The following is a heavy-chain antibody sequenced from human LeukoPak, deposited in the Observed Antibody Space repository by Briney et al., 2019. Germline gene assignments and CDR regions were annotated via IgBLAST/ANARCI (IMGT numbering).Heavy chain of an antibody. V-gene: IGHV3-21*01. Sequence: GGSLRLSCAASGFTFNTYSMTCVRQAPGKGLEWVSSISWTSDYIYYADSVKGRFTISRDNAKNSLYLQMNSLRAEDTAVYYCARVVVISPYGLDVWGQGTTVTVSS. CDR3: ARVVVISPYGLDV. CDR2: ISWTSDYI. J-gene: IGHJ6*02. D-gene: IGHD3-16*02. CDR1: GFTFNTYS.